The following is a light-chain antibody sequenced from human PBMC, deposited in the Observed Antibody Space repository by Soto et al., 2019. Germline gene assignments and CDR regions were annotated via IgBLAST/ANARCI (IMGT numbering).Light chain of an antibody. CDR2: EVS. V-gene: IGLV2-14*01. CDR1: SSDVGGYNY. CDR3: SAYTSSSTLDVV. Sequence: QSALTQPASVSGSPGQSITLSCTGTSSDVGGYNYVSWYQQHPGNVPKLMIYEVSNRPSGVSNRFSGSKSGNTASLTISGLQAEDEADYYCSAYTSSSTLDVVFGGGTKLTVL. J-gene: IGLJ2*01.